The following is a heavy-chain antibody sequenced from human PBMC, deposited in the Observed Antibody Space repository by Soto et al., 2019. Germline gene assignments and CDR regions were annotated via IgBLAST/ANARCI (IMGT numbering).Heavy chain of an antibody. J-gene: IGHJ3*01. CDR3: ARAERSGSDPTWADAFDV. D-gene: IGHD1-26*01. CDR2: IIPLFGTA. CDR1: GGTFSSYA. V-gene: IGHV1-69*12. Sequence: QVQLVQSGAEVKKPGSSVKVSCKASGGTFSSYAISWVRQAPGQGLEWMGGIIPLFGTANYAQKFQGRVTITADESTSTAYMALRGLGSEDTAVYYCARAERSGSDPTWADAFDVWGQGTMVTVSS.